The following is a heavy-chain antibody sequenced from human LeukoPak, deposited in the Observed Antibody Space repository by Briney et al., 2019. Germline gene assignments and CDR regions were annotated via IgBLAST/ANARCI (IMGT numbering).Heavy chain of an antibody. V-gene: IGHV3-33*01. CDR3: ARVNRGDAFDI. Sequence: GGSLRLSCAASGFTFSSFGTHWVSQAPGKGLEWVAVIWYDGRNKFYADSLKGRFTISRDNSKNTLYLQMNSLRAEDTAVYYCARVNRGDAFDIWGQGTLVTVSS. CDR2: IWYDGRNK. J-gene: IGHJ3*02. D-gene: IGHD3-16*02. CDR1: GFTFSSFG.